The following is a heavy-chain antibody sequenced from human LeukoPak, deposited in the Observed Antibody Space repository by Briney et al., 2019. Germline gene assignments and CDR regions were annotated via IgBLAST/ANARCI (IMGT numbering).Heavy chain of an antibody. CDR2: IIPIFGTA. CDR3: AIPKNDILTGYDY. CDR1: GGTFSSYA. D-gene: IGHD3-9*01. Sequence: ASVKVSCKASGGTFSSYAISWVRQAPGQGLEWMGGIIPIFGTANYAQKLQGRVTITTDESTTTAYMELSSLRSEDTAVYYCAIPKNDILTGYDYWGQGTLVTVSS. J-gene: IGHJ4*02. V-gene: IGHV1-69*05.